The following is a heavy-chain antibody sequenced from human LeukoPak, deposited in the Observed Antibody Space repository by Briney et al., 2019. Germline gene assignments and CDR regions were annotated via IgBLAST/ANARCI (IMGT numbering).Heavy chain of an antibody. CDR3: AKDLMGVPAAIYGMDV. Sequence: GGSLRLSCAASGFTFSSYAMSWVRQAPGKGLEWVSAISGSGGSTYYADSVKGRFTISRDNSKNTLYLQMNSLRAEDTAAYYCAKDLMGVPAAIYGMDVWGQGTTVTVSS. V-gene: IGHV3-23*01. CDR1: GFTFSSYA. D-gene: IGHD2-2*01. CDR2: ISGSGGST. J-gene: IGHJ6*02.